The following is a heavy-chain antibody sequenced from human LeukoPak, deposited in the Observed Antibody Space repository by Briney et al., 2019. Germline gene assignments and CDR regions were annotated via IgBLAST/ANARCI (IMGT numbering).Heavy chain of an antibody. CDR2: ISWNSGSI. J-gene: IGHJ4*02. CDR1: GFTFDDYA. D-gene: IGHD2-2*02. CDR3: AKAGGGCSSTSCYTGSSGYYFDY. V-gene: IGHV3-9*01. Sequence: GGSLRLSCAVSGFTFDDYAMHWVRQAPGKGLEWVSGISWNSGSIGYADSVKGRFTISRDNAKNSLYLQMNSLRAEDTALYYCAKAGGGCSSTSCYTGSSGYYFDYWGQGTLVTVSS.